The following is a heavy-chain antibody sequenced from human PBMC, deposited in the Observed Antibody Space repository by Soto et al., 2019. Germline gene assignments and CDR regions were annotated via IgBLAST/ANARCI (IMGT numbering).Heavy chain of an antibody. CDR3: ARLKTYDILNKSDY. V-gene: IGHV4-4*02. D-gene: IGHD3-9*01. CDR2: IHDSGST. CDR1: GASIGTSNW. J-gene: IGHJ4*02. Sequence: SETLSLTCAVSGASIGTSNWWSWVRQSPGKGLEWIGEIHDSGSTEYNPSLKSRVTISLDKSKNQFSLNVSSVTAADTAVYYCARLKTYDILNKSDYWRQGSLVTAS.